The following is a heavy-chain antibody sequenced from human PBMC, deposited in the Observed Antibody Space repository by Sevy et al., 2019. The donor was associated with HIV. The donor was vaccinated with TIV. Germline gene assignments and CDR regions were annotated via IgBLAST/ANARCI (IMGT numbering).Heavy chain of an antibody. V-gene: IGHV3-64*02. CDR3: VRRGTAGSYDY. CDR2: ISSTGGNT. J-gene: IGHJ4*02. CDR1: GFTFSSYV. Sequence: GGSLRLSCAASGFTFSSYVMHWARQAPGKGVESVSAISSTGGNTYYIDSVKGRFTISRDNSKNTLYLQMDSLRVEDMAVYYCVRRGTAGSYDYWGQGALVTVSS. D-gene: IGHD1-26*01.